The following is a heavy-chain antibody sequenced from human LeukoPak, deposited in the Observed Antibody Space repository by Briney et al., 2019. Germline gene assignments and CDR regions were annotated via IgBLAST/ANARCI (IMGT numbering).Heavy chain of an antibody. CDR1: GYSFTSYG. V-gene: IGHV5-51*01. Sequence: GESLKISCKVSGYSFTSYGIGWVRQMPGKGLEWMGIIYPGDSGPTYSPSFQGQVTISVDKSINTACLQWSSLQASDTAMYYCGMSGDRVPLQDDVFDVWGQGTMVTVST. CDR2: IYPGDSGP. D-gene: IGHD1-26*01. J-gene: IGHJ3*01. CDR3: GMSGDRVPLQDDVFDV.